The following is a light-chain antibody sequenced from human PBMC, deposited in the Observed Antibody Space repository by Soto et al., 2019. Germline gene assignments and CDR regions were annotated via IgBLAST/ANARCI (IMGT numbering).Light chain of an antibody. J-gene: IGLJ2*01. CDR2: EVS. CDR3: SSYAGSNNLV. V-gene: IGLV2-8*01. CDR1: SSDVGGYNY. Sequence: ALTQPPSASGSPGQSVTISCTGTSSDVGGYNYVSWYQQHPGKAPKLMIYEVSKRPSGVPDRFAGSKSGNTASLTVSGRQAEDEADYYCSSYAGSNNLVFGGGTKLTVL.